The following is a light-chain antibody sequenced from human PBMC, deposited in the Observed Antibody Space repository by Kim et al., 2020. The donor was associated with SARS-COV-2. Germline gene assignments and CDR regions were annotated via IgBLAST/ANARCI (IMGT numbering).Light chain of an antibody. V-gene: IGKV4-1*01. J-gene: IGKJ2*01. CDR2: WAS. Sequence: DIVMTQSPDSLAVSLGERATINCKSSQSVLHSSNNKNYLAWYQQRPGQPPKLLIYWASTRESGVPDRLSGSGSGTDFALTISSLQAEDVAVYYCQQHYTPPYTFGQGTKLEI. CDR1: QSVLHSSNNKNY. CDR3: QQHYTPPYT.